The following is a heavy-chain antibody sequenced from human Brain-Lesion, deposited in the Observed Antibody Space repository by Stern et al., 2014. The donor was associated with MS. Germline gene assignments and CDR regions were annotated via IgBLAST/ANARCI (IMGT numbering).Heavy chain of an antibody. J-gene: IGHJ4*02. CDR2: FNPEDGET. V-gene: IGHV1-24*01. D-gene: IGHD1-26*01. Sequence: QVQLVQSGAEVKKPGASVKASCKVSGNTLPELPIHWVRQAPRKGLEWMGGFNPEDGETIYAQKFQGRVTMTEDTSTDTAYMELSSLRSEDTAVYYCATLSPGAGGNYYRHFDYWGQGTLVTVSS. CDR1: GNTLPELP. CDR3: ATLSPGAGGNYYRHFDY.